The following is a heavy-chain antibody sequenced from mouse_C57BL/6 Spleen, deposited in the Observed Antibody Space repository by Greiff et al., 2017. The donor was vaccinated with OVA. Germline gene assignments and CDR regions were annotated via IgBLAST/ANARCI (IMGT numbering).Heavy chain of an antibody. CDR2: IDPETGGT. CDR3: TRGPLAYYSPMDY. J-gene: IGHJ4*01. CDR1: GYTFTDYE. D-gene: IGHD2-12*01. Sequence: QVQLKESGAELVRPGASVTLSCKASGYTFTDYEMHWVKQTPVHGLEWIGAIDPETGGTAYNQKFKGKAILTADKSSSTAYMELRSLTSEDSAVYYCTRGPLAYYSPMDYWGQGTSVTVSS. V-gene: IGHV1-15*01.